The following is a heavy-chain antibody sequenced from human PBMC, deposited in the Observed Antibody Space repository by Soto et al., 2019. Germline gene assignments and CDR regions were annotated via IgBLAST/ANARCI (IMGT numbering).Heavy chain of an antibody. V-gene: IGHV3-23*01. J-gene: IGHJ5*02. D-gene: IGHD3-22*01. CDR3: AKSHYDSSGYYPWFDP. CDR2: ISGSGGST. Sequence: PGGSLRLSCAASGFTFSSYAMSWVRQAPGKGLEWVSAISGSGGSTYYADSVKGRFTISRDNSKNTLYLQMNSLRAEDTAVYYCAKSHYDSSGYYPWFDPWGQGTLVTVSS. CDR1: GFTFSSYA.